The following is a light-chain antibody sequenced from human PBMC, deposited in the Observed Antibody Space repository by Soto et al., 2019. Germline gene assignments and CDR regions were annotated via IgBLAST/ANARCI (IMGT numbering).Light chain of an antibody. V-gene: IGLV1-51*02. Sequence: QSVLTQPPSVFAAPGQKVTISCSGSSPNIGSNIVSWYQQLPGTAPKLLIYEDNKRPSWIPDRFSGSKSGTSATLGITGLQPGDEAEYYCGSWDSSLTGGVFGGGTKLTVL. CDR1: SPNIGSNI. J-gene: IGLJ2*01. CDR3: GSWDSSLTGGV. CDR2: EDN.